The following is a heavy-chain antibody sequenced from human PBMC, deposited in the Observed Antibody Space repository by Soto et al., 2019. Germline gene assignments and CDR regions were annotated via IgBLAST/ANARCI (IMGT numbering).Heavy chain of an antibody. J-gene: IGHJ4*02. CDR2: IYYDGST. V-gene: IGHV4-39*01. Sequence: PXGTLSLTGSVSGGSINSNNYYGAWIRQPPGKGLAWIASIYYDGSTYYNPSLKSRVTISVDASKNRFYLQLRSVTAADTAVYYCAKVVVAATRHTDFDSWGQGTLVTAS. CDR1: GGSINSNNYY. CDR3: AKVVVAATRHTDFDS. D-gene: IGHD2-15*01.